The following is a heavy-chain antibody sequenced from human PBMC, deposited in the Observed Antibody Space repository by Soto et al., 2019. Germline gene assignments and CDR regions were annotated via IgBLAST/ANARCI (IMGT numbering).Heavy chain of an antibody. CDR3: TRGPRPTSIGTGAF. V-gene: IGHV3-74*01. CDR1: GFIFSMYW. J-gene: IGHJ4*02. CDR2: ITDDGSTT. D-gene: IGHD3-10*01. Sequence: LRLSCETSGFIFSMYWMHWVRQVPGKGPQWVARITDDGSTTYYAASVEGRFTISRDNAKNALYLQMTSLRADDTAVYYCTRGPRPTSIGTGAFWGQGTLVTVSS.